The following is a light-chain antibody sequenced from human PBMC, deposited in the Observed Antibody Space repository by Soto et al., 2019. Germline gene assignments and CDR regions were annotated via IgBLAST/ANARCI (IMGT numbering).Light chain of an antibody. CDR2: DAP. CDR1: QGIRSA. V-gene: IGKV1D-13*01. J-gene: IGKJ4*01. CDR3: QQFHDFPLT. Sequence: AIQLTQSPSSLSASVGDSVSINCRASQGIRSALAWYQQKPGKAPKPLIYDAPSLESWVPSRFSGSGSGTDFTLTISSLQSEDFATYYCQQFHDFPLTFGGGTKVEIK.